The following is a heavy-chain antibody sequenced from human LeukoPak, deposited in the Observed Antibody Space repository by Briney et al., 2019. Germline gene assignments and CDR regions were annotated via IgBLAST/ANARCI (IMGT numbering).Heavy chain of an antibody. CDR1: GFTSSSYA. CDR3: ARGQHWRVESHAFDI. D-gene: IGHD3-3*01. J-gene: IGHJ3*02. V-gene: IGHV3-30*04. Sequence: PGGSLRLSCVASGFTSSSYAMHWVRQAPGKGLEWVAVISYDGSYMSYADSVKGRFTISRDNSKNTLYVQMNSLRAEDTAVYCCARGQHWRVESHAFDIWGQGTMVTVSS. CDR2: ISYDGSYM.